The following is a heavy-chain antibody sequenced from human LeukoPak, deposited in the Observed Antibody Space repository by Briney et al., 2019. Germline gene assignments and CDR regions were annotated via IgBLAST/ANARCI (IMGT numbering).Heavy chain of an antibody. CDR2: IYYSGST. CDR1: GGSISSGGYY. J-gene: IGHJ6*02. Sequence: SQTLSLTCTVSGGSISSGGYYWSWIRQHPGKGLEWIGYIYYSGSTYYNPSLKSRVTISVDTSKNQFSLKLSSVTAAGTAVYYCARAGTTYCGGDSYPSGYYGMDVWGQGTTVTVSS. CDR3: ARAGTTYCGGDSYPSGYYGMDV. V-gene: IGHV4-31*03. D-gene: IGHD2-21*02.